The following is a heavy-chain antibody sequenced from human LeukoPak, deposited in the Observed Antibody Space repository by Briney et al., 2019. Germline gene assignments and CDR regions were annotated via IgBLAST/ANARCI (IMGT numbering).Heavy chain of an antibody. CDR2: IWYDGSNK. V-gene: IGHV3-33*01. J-gene: IGHJ5*02. CDR1: GFTFSSYG. Sequence: GGSLRLSCAASGFTFSSYGMHWVRQAPGEGLEWVAVIWYDGSNKYYADSVKGRFTISRDNSKNTLYLQMNSLRAEDTAVYYCARGAVYSSGWARNWFDPWGQGTLVTVSS. CDR3: ARGAVYSSGWARNWFDP. D-gene: IGHD6-19*01.